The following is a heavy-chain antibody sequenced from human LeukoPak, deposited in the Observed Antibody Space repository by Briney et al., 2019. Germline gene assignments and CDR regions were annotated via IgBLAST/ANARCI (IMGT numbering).Heavy chain of an antibody. CDR2: IASDGSST. D-gene: IGHD4-23*01. Sequence: GGSLRLSCAASGFTFRSYWMNRVRHAPGKGLVWVSRIASDGSSTTYADSVKGRFSISRDNAKNTLYLQMNSLRVEDTAVYYCARGRPHGNDYWGQGTLVTVSS. CDR3: ARGRPHGNDY. V-gene: IGHV3-74*01. CDR1: GFTFRSYW. J-gene: IGHJ4*02.